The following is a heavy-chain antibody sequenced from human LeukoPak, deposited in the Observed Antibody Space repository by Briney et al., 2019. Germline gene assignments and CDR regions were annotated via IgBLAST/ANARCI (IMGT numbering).Heavy chain of an antibody. CDR3: ATGSSDGSGSERY. J-gene: IGHJ1*01. D-gene: IGHD3-10*01. CDR1: RFTFDNYA. V-gene: IGHV3-23*01. CDR2: ITGSGDST. Sequence: GGSLRLSCAASRFTFDNYAMNWVRQAPGKGLEWVSAITGSGDSTYYADSVKGRFTISRDNSKNTLYLQMNSLRAEDTAVYYCATGSSDGSGSERYWGQGTLVTVSS.